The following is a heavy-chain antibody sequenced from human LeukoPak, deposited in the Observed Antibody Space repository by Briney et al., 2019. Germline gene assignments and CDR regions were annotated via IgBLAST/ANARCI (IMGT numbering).Heavy chain of an antibody. CDR1: GGTFSSYA. Sequence: GASVKVSCKASGGTFSSYAISWVRQAPGQGLEWMGRIIPILGIANYAQKFQGRVTITADKSTSTAYMELSSLRSEDTAVYYCARAQSGYASYYYYGMDVWGQGTTVTVSS. CDR3: ARAQSGYASYYYYGMDV. CDR2: IIPILGIA. J-gene: IGHJ6*02. V-gene: IGHV1-69*04. D-gene: IGHD5-12*01.